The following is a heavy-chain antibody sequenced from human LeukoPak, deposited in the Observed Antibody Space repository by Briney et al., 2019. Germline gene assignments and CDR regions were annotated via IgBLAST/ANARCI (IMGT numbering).Heavy chain of an antibody. CDR3: ARAVGVAMANIPGHAFDI. CDR2: ISNSSSTI. J-gene: IGHJ3*02. Sequence: GGSLRLSCAASGFTFSSYSMNWVRQAPGKGLEWVSYISNSSSTIYYADSVKGRFTISRDNAKNSLYLQMNSLRSEDTALYYCARAVGVAMANIPGHAFDIWAQGTMVTVSS. V-gene: IGHV3-48*01. CDR1: GFTFSSYS. D-gene: IGHD5-24*01.